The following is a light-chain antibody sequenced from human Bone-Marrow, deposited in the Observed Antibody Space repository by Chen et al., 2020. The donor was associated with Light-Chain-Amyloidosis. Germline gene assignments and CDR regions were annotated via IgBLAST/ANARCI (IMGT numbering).Light chain of an antibody. CDR1: NIGSTS. CDR2: DAS. Sequence: SYVLTPPSSVSVASGQTATVACWGNNIGSTSVHWHTQTPGKAPLLVVYDASYRPSGIPERLSGSNSGNTATLTISRVEAGDEADYYCQVWDRSSDRPVFGGGTKLTVL. V-gene: IGLV3-21*02. CDR3: QVWDRSSDRPV. J-gene: IGLJ3*02.